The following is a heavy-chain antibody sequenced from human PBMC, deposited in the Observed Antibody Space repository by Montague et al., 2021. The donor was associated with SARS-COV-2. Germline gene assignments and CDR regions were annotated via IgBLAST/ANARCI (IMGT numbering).Heavy chain of an antibody. CDR3: ARDPWRITIFGVVTRYGMDV. CDR2: IYYSGST. CDR1: GGSVSSGSYY. J-gene: IGHJ6*04. D-gene: IGHD3-3*01. Sequence: SETLSLTCTVSGGSVSSGSYYWSWIRQPPGKGLGWIGYIYYSGSTNYNPSLKSRVTISVDTSKNQFSLKLRSVTAADTAVYYCARDPWRITIFGVVTRYGMDVGGKGTRVTVSS. V-gene: IGHV4-61*01.